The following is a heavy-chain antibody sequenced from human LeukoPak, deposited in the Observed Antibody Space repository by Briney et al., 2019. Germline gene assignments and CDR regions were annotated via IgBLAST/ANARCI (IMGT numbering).Heavy chain of an antibody. Sequence: SETLSLNCSVSGGSISSGGYSWSWIRQPPGKGLERIGYIYHRGSTYYNPALKSRVTISVDRCKNEFSLKLSSVTAADTAVYYCARGDGDYGVGAFDIWGQGTMVTVSS. V-gene: IGHV4-30-2*01. CDR3: ARGDGDYGVGAFDI. J-gene: IGHJ3*02. CDR2: IYHRGST. CDR1: GGSISSGGYS. D-gene: IGHD4-17*01.